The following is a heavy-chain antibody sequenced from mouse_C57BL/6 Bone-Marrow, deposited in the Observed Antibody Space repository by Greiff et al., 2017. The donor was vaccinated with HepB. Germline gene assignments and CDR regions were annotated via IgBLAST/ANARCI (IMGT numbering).Heavy chain of an antibody. CDR2: IYPGDGDT. D-gene: IGHD3-2*02. CDR3: ARSQGYPYYFDY. Sequence: VMLVESGPELVKPGASVKISCKASGYAFSSSWMNWVKQRPGKGLEWIGRIYPGDGDTNYNGKFKGKATLTADKSSSTAYMQLSSLTSEDSAVYFCARSQGYPYYFDYWGQGTTLTVSS. J-gene: IGHJ2*01. CDR1: GYAFSSSW. V-gene: IGHV1-82*01.